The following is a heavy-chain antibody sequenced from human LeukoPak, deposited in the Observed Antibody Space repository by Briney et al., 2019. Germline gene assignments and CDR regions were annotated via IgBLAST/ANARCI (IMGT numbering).Heavy chain of an antibody. CDR2: ISSSGSTI. V-gene: IGHV3-11*01. J-gene: IGHJ5*02. Sequence: GGSLRLSCAASGFTFSDYYMSWIRQAPGKGLEWVSYISSSGSTIYYADSVKGRFTISRDNAKNSLYLQMNSLRAEDTAIYYCARDNSVGDNAWWFDPWGQGTLVTVSS. CDR3: ARDNSVGDNAWWFDP. D-gene: IGHD1-26*01. CDR1: GFTFSDYY.